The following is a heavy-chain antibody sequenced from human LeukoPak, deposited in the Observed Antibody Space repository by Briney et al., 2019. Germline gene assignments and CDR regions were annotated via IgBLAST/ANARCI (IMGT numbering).Heavy chain of an antibody. CDR3: AREAVFRGLRLRYFDY. D-gene: IGHD3-10*01. Sequence: GGTLRLSCAASGFIFSNYSMTWVRLAPGKGLEWVSSISSSSTYIYYADSLKGRFTISRDIAKNSLYLQMNSLRPKDTAVYYCAREAVFRGLRLRYFDYWGQGTLVTVSS. J-gene: IGHJ4*02. CDR1: GFIFSNYS. V-gene: IGHV3-21*01. CDR2: ISSSSTYI.